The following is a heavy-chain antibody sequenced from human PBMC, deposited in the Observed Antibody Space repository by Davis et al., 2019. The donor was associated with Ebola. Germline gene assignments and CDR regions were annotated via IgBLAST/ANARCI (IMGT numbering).Heavy chain of an antibody. CDR2: MNPNSGNT. CDR1: VYTLTNYD. Sequence: SVTVSRMASVYTLTNYDINWVRQATGQGLEWMGWMNPNSGNTGYAQKFQGRITMTRNIPISTAYMELSSLRSEDTAVYYCARRVGARSGFDYWGQGSLVTVSS. J-gene: IGHJ4*02. D-gene: IGHD3-16*01. CDR3: ARRVGARSGFDY. V-gene: IGHV1-8*01.